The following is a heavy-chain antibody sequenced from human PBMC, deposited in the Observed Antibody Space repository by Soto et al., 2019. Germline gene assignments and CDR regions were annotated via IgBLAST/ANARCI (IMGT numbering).Heavy chain of an antibody. CDR3: ATLEYSGYDGYYFDY. D-gene: IGHD5-12*01. CDR2: INSDGST. V-gene: IGHV3-74*01. Sequence: PGGSLRLSCAASGFTFSSYWMHWVRQAPGKGLVWVSRINSDGSTNYNPSLKSRVTISVDTSKNQFSLKLSSVTAADTAVYYCATLEYSGYDGYYFDYWGQGTLVTVSS. J-gene: IGHJ4*02. CDR1: GFTFSSYW.